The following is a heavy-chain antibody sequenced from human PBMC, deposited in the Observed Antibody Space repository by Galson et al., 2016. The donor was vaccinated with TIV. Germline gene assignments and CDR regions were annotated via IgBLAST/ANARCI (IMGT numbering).Heavy chain of an antibody. CDR3: ARDRVVDATYYFYYYGMDV. V-gene: IGHV3-66*02. J-gene: IGHJ6*02. CDR1: GLSVSINY. CDR2: MSDGDKT. Sequence: SLRLSCAASGLSVSINYMAWVHQAPGKGLEWVSLMSDGDKTYYADSVKGRFTISGDNSKNTVYLQMNSLRIEDSGVYFCARDRVVDATYYFYYYGMDVWGQGTAVTVSS. D-gene: IGHD3-22*01.